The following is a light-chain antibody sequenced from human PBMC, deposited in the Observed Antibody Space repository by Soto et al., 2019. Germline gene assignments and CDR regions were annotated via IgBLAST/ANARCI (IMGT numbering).Light chain of an antibody. CDR1: ERISNN. V-gene: IGKV3-20*01. CDR3: QQYGSSHT. CDR2: GAS. J-gene: IGKJ5*01. Sequence: EIVMTQSPDTMSVSPGEGATLSCRASERISNNLAWYQQKRGQVPRLLIFGASTRATGIPDRFSGSGAGAYFNLTSSRLEPADVGVYYCQQYGSSHTFGQGTRLEIK.